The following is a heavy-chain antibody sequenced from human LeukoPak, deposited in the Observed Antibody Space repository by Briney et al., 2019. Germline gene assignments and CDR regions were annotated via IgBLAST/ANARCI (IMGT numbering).Heavy chain of an antibody. Sequence: SETLSLTCTVSGGSISSGGYYWSWIRQHPGKGLEWIGYIYYSGSTYYNPSLKSRVTISVDTSKNQFSLKLSSVTAADTAVYYCARESMVRGVIIAFDYWGQGTLVTVSS. CDR3: ARESMVRGVIIAFDY. J-gene: IGHJ4*02. CDR2: IYYSGST. CDR1: GGSISSGGYY. D-gene: IGHD3-10*01. V-gene: IGHV4-31*03.